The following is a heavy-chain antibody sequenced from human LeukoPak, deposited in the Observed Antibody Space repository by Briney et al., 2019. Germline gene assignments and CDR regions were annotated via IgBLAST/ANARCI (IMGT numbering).Heavy chain of an antibody. CDR1: GYTFTGYC. Sequence: ASVKVSSKASGYTFTGYCMHWVRQAPGQGLEWMGWINPNSGGTNYAQKFQGRVTMTRDTSISTAYMELSRLRSDDTAAYYCARCRGSGLTGFPNWFDPWGQGTLVTVSS. V-gene: IGHV1-2*02. CDR3: ARCRGSGLTGFPNWFDP. J-gene: IGHJ5*02. CDR2: INPNSGGT. D-gene: IGHD3-10*01.